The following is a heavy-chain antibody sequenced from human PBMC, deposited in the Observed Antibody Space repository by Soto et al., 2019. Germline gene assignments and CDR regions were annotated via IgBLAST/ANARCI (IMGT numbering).Heavy chain of an antibody. D-gene: IGHD2-2*01. CDR2: IYYSGST. V-gene: IGHV4-30-4*01. CDR3: ARDWGPCSSTSCPISGMDV. CDR1: GGSISSGDYY. Sequence: SETLSLTCTVYGGSISSGDYYWSWIRQPPXKGLEWIGYIYYSGSTYYNPSLKSRVTISVDTSKNQFSLKLNSVTAADTAVYYCARDWGPCSSTSCPISGMDVWGQGTTVTVSS. J-gene: IGHJ6*02.